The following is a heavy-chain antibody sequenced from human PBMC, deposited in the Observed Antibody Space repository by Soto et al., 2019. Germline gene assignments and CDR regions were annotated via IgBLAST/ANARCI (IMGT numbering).Heavy chain of an antibody. J-gene: IGHJ6*02. CDR3: ARGRRAYDFWSGFREYYYYYGMDV. D-gene: IGHD3-3*01. CDR2: IIPIFGTA. CDR1: GGTFSSYA. Sequence: SVKVSCKXSGGTFSSYAISWVRQAPGQGLEWMGGIIPIFGTANYAQKFQGRVTITADKSTSTAYMELSSLRSEDTAVYYCARGRRAYDFWSGFREYYYYYGMDVWGQGTTVTVSS. V-gene: IGHV1-69*06.